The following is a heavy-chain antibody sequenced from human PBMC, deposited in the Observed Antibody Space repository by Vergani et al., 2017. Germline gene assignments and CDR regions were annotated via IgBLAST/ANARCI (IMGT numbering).Heavy chain of an antibody. D-gene: IGHD3-22*01. CDR2: ISGSGGST. V-gene: IGHV3-23*04. CDR3: AKDNVPGYYDSSGYCDY. J-gene: IGHJ4*02. CDR1: GFTLSSHA. Sequence: VQLEESGGGVVQPGRSLRLSCAGSGFTLSSHAMHWVRQAPGKGLEWVSAISGSGGSTYYADSVKGRFTISRDNSKNTMFLQMNNLRAEDTAVYYCAKDNVPGYYDSSGYCDYWGQGTLVTVSS.